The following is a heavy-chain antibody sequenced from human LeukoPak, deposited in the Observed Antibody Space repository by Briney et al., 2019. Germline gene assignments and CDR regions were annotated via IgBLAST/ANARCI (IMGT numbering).Heavy chain of an antibody. CDR2: VYYSGST. Sequence: SETLSLTCIVSGGSFEHYFWSWIRQPPGKGLEWIGYVYYSGSTDYSPSLKSRLTISADTSKNQFSLKLNSVTAADTAVYYCASHRRSHGSEYWGQGTLVTVSS. J-gene: IGHJ4*02. CDR1: GGSFEHYF. D-gene: IGHD3-10*01. V-gene: IGHV4-59*01. CDR3: ASHRRSHGSEY.